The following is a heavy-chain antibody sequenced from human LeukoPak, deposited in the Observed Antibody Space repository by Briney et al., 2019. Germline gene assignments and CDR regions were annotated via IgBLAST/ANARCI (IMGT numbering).Heavy chain of an antibody. Sequence: PGGSLRLSCAGSGFPFSSYPISWVRQPPGKGLEWVSAITASGDSTYSADSVKGRFTISRDNARNLLSLQMNGLRAEDTAIYYCATYGVTQSATDYWGQGTLVAVSS. V-gene: IGHV3-23*01. CDR2: ITASGDST. D-gene: IGHD2-21*02. CDR1: GFPFSSYP. J-gene: IGHJ4*02. CDR3: ATYGVTQSATDY.